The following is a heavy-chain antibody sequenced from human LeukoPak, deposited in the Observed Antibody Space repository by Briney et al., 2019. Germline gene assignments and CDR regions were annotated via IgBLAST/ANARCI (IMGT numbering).Heavy chain of an antibody. CDR3: ATVRWFDP. CDR1: GYTFTNYG. CDR2: ISGYNGYT. J-gene: IGHJ5*02. Sequence: GASVKVSCKASGYTFTNYGISWVRQAPGQGLVWMGWISGYNGYTRYTQNLQGRVTMTEDTSTDTANMELSSLRSEDTAVYYCATVRWFDPWGQGTLVTVSS. V-gene: IGHV1-18*01.